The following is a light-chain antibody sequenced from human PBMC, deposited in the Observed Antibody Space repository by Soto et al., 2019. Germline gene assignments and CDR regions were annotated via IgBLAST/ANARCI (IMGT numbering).Light chain of an antibody. CDR3: QQYHGYSRT. Sequence: DMQMTQEPCTRSASVGGRVTITCRASQSISDSLAWYQQKPGKAPDLXISDVSSLERGVASRFRGSGSGTDFTLTISSIKPDDFETYYCQQYHGYSRTFGQGTKVDIK. V-gene: IGKV1-5*01. J-gene: IGKJ1*01. CDR1: QSISDS. CDR2: DVS.